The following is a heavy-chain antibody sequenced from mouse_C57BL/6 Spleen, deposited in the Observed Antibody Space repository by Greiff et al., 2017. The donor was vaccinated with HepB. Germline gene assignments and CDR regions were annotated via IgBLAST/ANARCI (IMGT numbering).Heavy chain of an antibody. J-gene: IGHJ2*01. Sequence: VQLQQSGPELVKPGASVKIPCKASGYTFTDYNMDWVKQSHGKSLEWIGDINPNNGGTIYNQKFKGKATLTVDKSSSTAYMELRSLTSEDTAVYYCAREDSNYDYFDYWGQGTTLTVSS. CDR2: INPNNGGT. V-gene: IGHV1-18*01. CDR1: GYTFTDYN. CDR3: AREDSNYDYFDY. D-gene: IGHD2-5*01.